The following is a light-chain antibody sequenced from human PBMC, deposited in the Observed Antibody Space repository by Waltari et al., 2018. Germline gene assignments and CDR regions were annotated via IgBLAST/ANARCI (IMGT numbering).Light chain of an antibody. CDR1: QSVSSY. J-gene: IGKJ1*01. CDR2: DAS. CDR3: QQRSNWPLT. Sequence: EIVLTQSPATLSLSPGERATLSCRASQSVSSYLAWYQQKPGQAPRLLIYDASNRATGIPARFSGSGSGKDFTLTISSLEPEDFAVYYCQQRSNWPLTFGQGPKVEIK. V-gene: IGKV3-11*01.